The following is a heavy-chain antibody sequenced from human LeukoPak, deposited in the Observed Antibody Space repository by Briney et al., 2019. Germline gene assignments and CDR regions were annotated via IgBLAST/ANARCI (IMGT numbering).Heavy chain of an antibody. Sequence: PGGSLRLSCEASGFTFTTYSMTWVRQAPGKGLEWIGEINHSGSTNYNPSLKSRATISVDTSKNQFSLELSSVTAADTAVYYCARAVAGTGNWFDPWGQGTLVTVSS. CDR3: ARAVAGTGNWFDP. CDR1: GFTFTTYS. D-gene: IGHD6-19*01. V-gene: IGHV4-34*01. J-gene: IGHJ5*02. CDR2: INHSGST.